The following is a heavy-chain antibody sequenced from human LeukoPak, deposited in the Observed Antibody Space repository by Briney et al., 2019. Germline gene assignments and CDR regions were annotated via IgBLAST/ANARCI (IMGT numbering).Heavy chain of an antibody. Sequence: KPSATLSLTCVVYGGSFSGYYWSWIRQPPGKGLEWIGEIDHSGTTNYNPSLKSRVTMSVDTSKNQFSLMVSSVTAADTAVYYCATGRNGVVPAPTLGVGPWYNYHYMEVWGKGTTVTVSS. CDR1: GGSFSGYY. V-gene: IGHV4-34*01. CDR3: ATGRNGVVPAPTLGVGPWYNYHYMEV. CDR2: IDHSGTT. J-gene: IGHJ6*03. D-gene: IGHD2-2*01.